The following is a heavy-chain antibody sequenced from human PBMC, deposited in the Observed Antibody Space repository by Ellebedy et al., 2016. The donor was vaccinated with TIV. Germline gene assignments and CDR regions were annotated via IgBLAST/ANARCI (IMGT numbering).Heavy chain of an antibody. D-gene: IGHD2/OR15-2a*01. Sequence: PGGSLRLSCTASGFNFSNYGMHWVRQAPGRGLEWVAIIWYDGSNKYYGDSVKRRFTISRDNAKNILSLQMNSLRADDTAVYYCGRGRVSMSIDYWGQGTLVTVSS. CDR3: GRGRVSMSIDY. J-gene: IGHJ4*02. V-gene: IGHV3-33*01. CDR2: IWYDGSNK. CDR1: GFNFSNYG.